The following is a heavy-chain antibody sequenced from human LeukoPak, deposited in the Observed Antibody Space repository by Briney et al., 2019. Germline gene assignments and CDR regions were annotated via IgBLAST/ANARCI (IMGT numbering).Heavy chain of an antibody. J-gene: IGHJ6*03. CDR1: GGSISSSSSY. CDR3: ARDQRFGELTGGYYYYFMDV. D-gene: IGHD3-10*01. Sequence: SETLSLTCTVSGGSISSSSSYWGWIRQPPGKGLEWIGSIYYSGSTYYTPSLKSRVTISVDTSKNQFSLKLKSLTAADTAVYYCARDQRFGELTGGYYYYFMDVWGKGTTVTVSS. CDR2: IYYSGST. V-gene: IGHV4-39*07.